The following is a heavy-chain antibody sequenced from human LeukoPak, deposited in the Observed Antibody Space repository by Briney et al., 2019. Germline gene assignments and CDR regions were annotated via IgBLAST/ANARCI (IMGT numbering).Heavy chain of an antibody. CDR1: GYTFTSYY. CDR3: ARGPGPAADVGGYGFDY. CDR2: INPSGGST. D-gene: IGHD3-22*01. V-gene: IGHV1-46*01. Sequence: ASVKVSCKASGYTFTSYYLYWVRQAPGQGLEWMGVINPSGGSTTSAQKFQGRVTMTRDTSTSTVYMELRSLRSEDTAMYYCARGPGPAADVGGYGFDYWGQGTLVTVSS. J-gene: IGHJ4*02.